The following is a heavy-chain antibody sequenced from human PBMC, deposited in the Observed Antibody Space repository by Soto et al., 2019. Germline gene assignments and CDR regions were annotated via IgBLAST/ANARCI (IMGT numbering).Heavy chain of an antibody. D-gene: IGHD6-13*01. V-gene: IGHV1-69*13. Sequence: SVKVSCKSSGGTFSRHDINWVRQATGQGLEWMGGIIPLFGTTNYAQKFKGRLTITADESTNTTYMELSSLKSEDAAVYYCARASIHGSSWYFWFDPWGQGTLVTVS. CDR3: ARASIHGSSWYFWFDP. CDR2: IIPLFGTT. CDR1: GGTFSRHD. J-gene: IGHJ5*02.